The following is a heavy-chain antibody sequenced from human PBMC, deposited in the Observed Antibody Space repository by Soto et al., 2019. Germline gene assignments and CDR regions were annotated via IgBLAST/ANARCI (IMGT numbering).Heavy chain of an antibody. CDR1: GFTFSSYS. J-gene: IGHJ4*02. CDR3: ARDSALELHDFDY. D-gene: IGHD1-7*01. CDR2: ISSSSTI. Sequence: EVQLVESGGGLVQPGGSLRLSCAASGFTFSSYSMNWVRQAPGKGLEWVSYISSSSTIYYADSVKGRFTISRDNAKNSLYLQMNSLRDEDTAVYYCARDSALELHDFDYWGQGTLVTVSS. V-gene: IGHV3-48*02.